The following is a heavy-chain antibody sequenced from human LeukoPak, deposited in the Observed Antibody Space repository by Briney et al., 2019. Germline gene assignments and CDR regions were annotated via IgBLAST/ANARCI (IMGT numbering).Heavy chain of an antibody. CDR1: GFTFSSYW. V-gene: IGHV3-23*01. Sequence: GGSLRLSCAASGFTFSSYWMHWVRQAPGKGLEWVSAISGSGGSTYYADSVKGRFTISRDNSKNTLYLQMNSLRAEDTAVYYCAKDTSRSITGTVFDYWGQGTLVTVSS. CDR2: ISGSGGST. D-gene: IGHD1-7*01. CDR3: AKDTSRSITGTVFDY. J-gene: IGHJ4*02.